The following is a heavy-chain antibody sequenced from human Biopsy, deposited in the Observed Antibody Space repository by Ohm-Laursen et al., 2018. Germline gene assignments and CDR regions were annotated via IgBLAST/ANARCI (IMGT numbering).Heavy chain of an antibody. V-gene: IGHV4-59*11. CDR3: ARGSNDFGGLYFPR. J-gene: IGHJ4*02. CDR1: GGSFTGHY. CDR2: ISHTGYT. D-gene: IGHD4-23*01. Sequence: SGTLSLTCTVSGGSFTGHYWSWIRQPPGKGLEWIGHISHTGYTSYNASLKSRVTISVDTSRNHFSLRLSSLTAADTAVYYCARGSNDFGGLYFPRWGQGTLLTVS.